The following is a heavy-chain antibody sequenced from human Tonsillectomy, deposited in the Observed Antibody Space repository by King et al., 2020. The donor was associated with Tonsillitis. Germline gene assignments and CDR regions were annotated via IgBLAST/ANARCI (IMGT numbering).Heavy chain of an antibody. D-gene: IGHD3-10*01. CDR2: ISWESGSI. Sequence: VQLVESGGGLVQPDRSLRLSCAASGFTFDDYAMHWVRQAPGEGLEWVSGISWESGSIGYADSLQGLFIISRDNAKNSLYLQMYSLRAEDSALYYCAKALGDYYYYYAMDVWGQGTTVTVSS. CDR3: AKALGDYYYYYAMDV. J-gene: IGHJ6*02. CDR1: GFTFDDYA. V-gene: IGHV3-9*01.